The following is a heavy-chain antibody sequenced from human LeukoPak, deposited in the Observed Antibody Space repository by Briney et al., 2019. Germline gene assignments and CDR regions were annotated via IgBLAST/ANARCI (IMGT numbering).Heavy chain of an antibody. D-gene: IGHD1-26*01. CDR1: GGSISSSTYY. CDR3: ARRRGSYREYYFDY. CDR2: IYYSGST. J-gene: IGHJ4*02. V-gene: IGHV4-39*01. Sequence: KPSETLSLTCTVSGGSISSSTYYWGWIRQPPGKGREWIGNIYYSGSTYYDPSLKSRVTISVDTSKNQFSLKLSSVTAADPAVYYCARRRGSYREYYFDYWGQGTLVPVSS.